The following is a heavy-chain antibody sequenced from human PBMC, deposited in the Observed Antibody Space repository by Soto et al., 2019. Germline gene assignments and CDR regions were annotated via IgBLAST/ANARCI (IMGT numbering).Heavy chain of an antibody. Sequence: GGSLRLSCAASGFTFRNYDMHWVRQGTGKGLEWVSGISAAGDPDYADSVEGRFTISRENSKNTLYVQMISLRAEDTAIYYCAKHTEVVPGPFEYWGQGTLVTVSS. V-gene: IGHV3-13*05. CDR1: GFTFRNYD. CDR2: ISAAGDP. J-gene: IGHJ4*02. D-gene: IGHD2-15*01. CDR3: AKHTEVVPGPFEY.